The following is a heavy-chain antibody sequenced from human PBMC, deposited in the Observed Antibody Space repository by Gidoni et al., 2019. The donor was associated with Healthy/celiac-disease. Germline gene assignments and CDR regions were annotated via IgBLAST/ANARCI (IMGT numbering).Heavy chain of an antibody. CDR3: ARVGSSGWYEGDYCDY. Sequence: EVHLVQSAAEVKKPGESLKISCKGSGYSFTSYWIGRVRQMPGKGLEWMGIIYPGDSDTRYSPSFQGQVNISADKSISTAYLQWSSLKASDTAMYYCARVGSSGWYEGDYCDYWGQGTLVTVSS. V-gene: IGHV5-51*01. CDR2: IYPGDSDT. J-gene: IGHJ4*02. CDR1: GYSFTSYW. D-gene: IGHD6-19*01.